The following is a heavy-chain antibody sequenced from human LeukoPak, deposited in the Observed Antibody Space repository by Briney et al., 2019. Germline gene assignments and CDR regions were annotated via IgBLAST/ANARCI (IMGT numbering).Heavy chain of an antibody. D-gene: IGHD3-10*01. CDR1: GYTFTSYA. CDR2: INAGNGNT. V-gene: IGHV1-3*01. Sequence: ASVKVSCKASGYTFTSYAMHWVRQAPGQRLEWMGWINAGNGNTKYSQKFQGRVTITRDTPASTAYMELSSLRSEDTAVYYCARDRHYYGSGSYYKLDYWGQGTLVTVSS. J-gene: IGHJ4*02. CDR3: ARDRHYYGSGSYYKLDY.